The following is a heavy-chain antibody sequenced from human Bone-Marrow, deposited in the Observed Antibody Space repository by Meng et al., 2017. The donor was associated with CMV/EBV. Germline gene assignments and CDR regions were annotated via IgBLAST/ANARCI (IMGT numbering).Heavy chain of an antibody. CDR1: GYTFTGYY. CDR3: ARAPLH. Sequence: SCKASGYTFTGYYMHWVRQAPGKGLEWVAVISYDGSNKYYADSVKGRFTTSRDNSKNTLYLQMNSLRAEDTAVYYCARAPLHWGQGTLVTVSS. V-gene: IGHV3-30*04. J-gene: IGHJ4*02. CDR2: ISYDGSNK.